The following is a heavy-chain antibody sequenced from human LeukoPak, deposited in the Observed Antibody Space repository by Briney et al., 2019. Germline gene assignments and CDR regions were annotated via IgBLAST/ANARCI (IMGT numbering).Heavy chain of an antibody. D-gene: IGHD4-17*01. CDR1: GGTFSSYA. CDR2: IIPIFGTA. CDR3: GKVVYGDYVDY. V-gene: IGHV1-69*05. Sequence: ASVKVSCKASGGTFSSYAISWVRQAPGQGLEWMGGIIPIFGTANYAQKLQGRVTMTTDTSTSTAYMELRSLRSDDTAVYYCGKVVYGDYVDYWGQGTLVTVSS. J-gene: IGHJ4*02.